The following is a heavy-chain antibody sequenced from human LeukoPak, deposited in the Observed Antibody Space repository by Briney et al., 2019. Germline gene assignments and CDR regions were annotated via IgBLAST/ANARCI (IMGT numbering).Heavy chain of an antibody. D-gene: IGHD2-15*01. V-gene: IGHV3-21*01. J-gene: IGHJ6*02. Sequence: GGSLRLSCAASGFTFSSYSMNWVRRAPGKGLEWVSCISSSSSYIYYADSVKGRFTISRDNAKNSLYLQMNSLRAEDTAVYYCARDLLVGLNYYYGMDVWGQGTTVTVSS. CDR3: ARDLLVGLNYYYGMDV. CDR2: ISSSSSYI. CDR1: GFTFSSYS.